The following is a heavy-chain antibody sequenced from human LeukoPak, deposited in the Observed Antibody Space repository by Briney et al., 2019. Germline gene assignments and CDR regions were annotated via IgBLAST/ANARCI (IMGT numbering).Heavy chain of an antibody. D-gene: IGHD4-17*01. Sequence: GGSLRLSCAASGFTVSSNYMSWVRQAPGKGLEWVSVIYSGGSTYYADSVKGRFTISRDNSKNTLYLQMNSLRAEDTAVYYCARAPTYGDYVSPYGMDVWGQGTTVTVSS. CDR1: GFTVSSNY. CDR3: ARAPTYGDYVSPYGMDV. V-gene: IGHV3-53*01. J-gene: IGHJ6*02. CDR2: IYSGGST.